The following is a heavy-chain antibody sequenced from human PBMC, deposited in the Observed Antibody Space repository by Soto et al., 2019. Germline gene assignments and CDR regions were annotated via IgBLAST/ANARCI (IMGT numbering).Heavy chain of an antibody. CDR1: SGSISSSNW. CDR3: ARYHYYGSGRSNYYMDV. J-gene: IGHJ6*03. D-gene: IGHD3-10*01. Sequence: QVQLPESGPGLVKPSGTLSLTCSDSSGSISSSNWWSWVRQHPGKGLVWIGEIYHSGGTNYNPSLKSRVTISVDKSQNQFSLKLSSVTAADTAVYYCARYHYYGSGRSNYYMDVWGKGTTVTVSS. CDR2: IYHSGGT. V-gene: IGHV4-4*02.